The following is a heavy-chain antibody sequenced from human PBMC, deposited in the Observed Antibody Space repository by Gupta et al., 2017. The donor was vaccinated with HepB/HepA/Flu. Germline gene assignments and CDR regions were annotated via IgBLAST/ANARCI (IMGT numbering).Heavy chain of an antibody. CDR1: GFTFSGYG. V-gene: IGHV3-23*01. CDR3: TKGESGGGYYSPFDS. Sequence: EVQLLESGGGLVQPGGSLRLSCAGSGFTFSGYGMGWVPQAPGKGLGWVSIISTDSSDKYYVDSVKGRFTISRDNSRNTLYLQMNSLTAEDTAVYFCTKGESGGGYYSPFDSWGQGTLVTVSS. J-gene: IGHJ4*02. D-gene: IGHD3-22*01. CDR2: ISTDSSDK.